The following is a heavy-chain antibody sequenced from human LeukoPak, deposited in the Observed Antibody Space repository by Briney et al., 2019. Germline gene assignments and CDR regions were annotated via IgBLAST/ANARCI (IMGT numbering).Heavy chain of an antibody. V-gene: IGHV3-30*02. CDR1: GFTFSSYG. CDR3: AKGYDCSGGSCPFDY. D-gene: IGHD2-15*01. CDR2: IRFDGSNT. Sequence: PGGSLRLSCAASGFTFSSYGMHWVRQAPGKGLEWLTFIRFDGSNTYYADSVKGRFTISRDNSKNTLYLQMNSLRAEDTAVYYCAKGYDCSGGSCPFDYWGQGTLVTVSS. J-gene: IGHJ4*02.